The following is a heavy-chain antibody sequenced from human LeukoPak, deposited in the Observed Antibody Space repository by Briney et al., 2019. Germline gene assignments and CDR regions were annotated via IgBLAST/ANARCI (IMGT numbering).Heavy chain of an antibody. CDR1: RYSISSGYY. D-gene: IGHD6-13*01. V-gene: IGHV4-61*01. J-gene: IGHJ2*01. CDR2: IFYSGST. CDR3: ARVYYSNSYDYWYFDL. Sequence: SETLSLTCTVSRYSISSGYYWSWIRQPPGKGLEWIGYIFYSGSTNYNPSLKSRVTISVDTSKNQFSLKLSSVTAADTAVYYCARVYYSNSYDYWYFDLWGRGTLVTVSS.